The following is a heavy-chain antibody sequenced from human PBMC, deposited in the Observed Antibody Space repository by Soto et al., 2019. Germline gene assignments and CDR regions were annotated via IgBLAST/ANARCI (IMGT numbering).Heavy chain of an antibody. CDR1: GFTVSSNY. J-gene: IGHJ6*02. CDR3: ARANYYDSSGYYFSGPYYYYYGMDV. CDR2: IYSGGST. D-gene: IGHD3-22*01. V-gene: IGHV3-53*02. Sequence: EVQLVEIGGGLIQPGGSLRLSCAASGFTVSSNYMSWVRQAPGKGLEWVSVIYSGGSTYYADSVKGRFTISRDNSKNTLYLQMNSLRAEDTAVYYCARANYYDSSGYYFSGPYYYYYGMDVWGQGTTVTVSS.